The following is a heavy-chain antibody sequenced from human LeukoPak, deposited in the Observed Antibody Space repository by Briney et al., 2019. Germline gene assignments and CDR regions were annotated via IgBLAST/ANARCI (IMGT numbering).Heavy chain of an antibody. Sequence: GGSLKNSCKASGYSFFNYWIGWGGPIPRKGLELAGIIYPSDSDTRYSLSFQGQVTISADKSISTAYLQWSSLKASDTAIYYCARRQNNYGYAFDIWGQGTMVTVSS. V-gene: IGHV5-51*01. D-gene: IGHD5-18*01. J-gene: IGHJ3*02. CDR2: IYPSDSDT. CDR1: GYSFFNYW. CDR3: ARRQNNYGYAFDI.